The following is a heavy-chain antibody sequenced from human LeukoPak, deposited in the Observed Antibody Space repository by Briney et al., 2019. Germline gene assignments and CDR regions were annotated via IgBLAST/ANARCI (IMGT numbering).Heavy chain of an antibody. CDR1: GFTFDDYA. CDR3: AKGLWVQLENSLDY. J-gene: IGHJ4*02. V-gene: IGHV3-9*01. Sequence: GRSLRLSCAASGFTFDDYAMHWVRQAPGKGLEWVSGISWNSGSIGYADSVKGRFTISRANAKNSLYLQMNSLRAEDTALYYCAKGLWVQLENSLDYWGQGTLVTVSS. D-gene: IGHD1-1*01. CDR2: ISWNSGSI.